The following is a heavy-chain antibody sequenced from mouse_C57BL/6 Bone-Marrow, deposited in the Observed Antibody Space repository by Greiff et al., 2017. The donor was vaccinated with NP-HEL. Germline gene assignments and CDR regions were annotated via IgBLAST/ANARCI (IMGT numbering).Heavy chain of an antibody. V-gene: IGHV1-26*01. CDR2: INPNNGGT. CDR1: GYTFTDYY. J-gene: IGHJ1*03. Sequence: EVQLQQSGPELVKPGASVKISCKASGYTFTDYYMNWVKQSHGKSLEWIGDINPNNGGTSYNQKFKGKATLTVDKSSSTAYMELRSLTSEDSAVYYCARWPIITTVALDVWGTGTTVTVSS. CDR3: ARWPIITTVALDV. D-gene: IGHD1-1*01.